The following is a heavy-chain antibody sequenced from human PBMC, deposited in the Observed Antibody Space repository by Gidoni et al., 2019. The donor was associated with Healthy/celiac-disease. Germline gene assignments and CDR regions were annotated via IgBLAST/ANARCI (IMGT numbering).Heavy chain of an antibody. CDR2: INPSGGST. CDR3: ARRGNAAAVDY. J-gene: IGHJ4*02. CDR1: GYTFPSYY. V-gene: IGHV1-46*03. D-gene: IGHD2-2*01. Sequence: QVQRVQSGAEVKKPGASVKASCKASGYTFPSYYTHWVRQPPGQGLELMGIINPSGGSTSYAQKFQGGVTMTRDTSTSTVYMELSSLRSEDTAVYYCARRGNAAAVDYRGQGTLVTVSS.